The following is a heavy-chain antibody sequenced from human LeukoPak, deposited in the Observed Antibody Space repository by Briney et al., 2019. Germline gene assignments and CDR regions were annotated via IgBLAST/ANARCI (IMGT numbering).Heavy chain of an antibody. CDR2: IYYSGST. CDR1: GGSISSYY. J-gene: IGHJ5*01. D-gene: IGHD3-3*01. CDR3: ARVTSDFWSGYSELHWFDS. V-gene: IGHV4-59*01. Sequence: KASETLSLTCTVSGGSISSYYWSWIRQPPGKGLEWIGYIYYSGSTNYNPSLKSRVTISVDTSKNQFSLKLSSVTAADTAVYYCARVTSDFWSGYSELHWFDSWGQGTLVTVSS.